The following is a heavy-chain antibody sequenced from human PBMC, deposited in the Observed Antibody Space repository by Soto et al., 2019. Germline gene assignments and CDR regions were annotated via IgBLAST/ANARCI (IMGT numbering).Heavy chain of an antibody. V-gene: IGHV3-30*19. Sequence: QVQLVESGGGVVQPGRSLRLSCAASGFTFSSYGMHWVRQAPGKGLEWVAVIWYDGSNKYYADSVKGRFTISRDNSKNTLYLQMNSLRAEDTAVYYCAREGGGYSYGYIDYYYGMDVWGQGTTVTVSS. CDR2: IWYDGSNK. D-gene: IGHD5-18*01. CDR1: GFTFSSYG. CDR3: AREGGGYSYGYIDYYYGMDV. J-gene: IGHJ6*02.